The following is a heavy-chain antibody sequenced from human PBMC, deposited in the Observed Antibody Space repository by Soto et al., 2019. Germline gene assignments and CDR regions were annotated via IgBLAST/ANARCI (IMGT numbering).Heavy chain of an antibody. CDR2: ISAYNDDR. Sequence: QVQLVQSGPEVKKPGASVKVSCKASGYSFSDYGVTWVRQSPGQGLQWMGWISAYNDDRNYAQNFQDRITMTTDTSTSTAYVELRSLRSDDTAVYFCGRARSAAMVPSDYWGQGTLVTVSS. V-gene: IGHV1-18*01. CDR3: GRARSAAMVPSDY. J-gene: IGHJ4*02. CDR1: GYSFSDYG. D-gene: IGHD2-2*01.